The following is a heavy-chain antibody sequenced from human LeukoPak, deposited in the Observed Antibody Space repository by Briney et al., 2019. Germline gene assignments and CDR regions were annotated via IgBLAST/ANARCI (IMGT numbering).Heavy chain of an antibody. Sequence: SETLSLTCTVSGGSVSSGSDYWSWIRQPPGKGLEWIGYIYYSGSTNYNPSLKSRVTISVDTSKNQFSLKLSSVTAADTAVYYCARYYYDSSGYNFDYWGQGTLVTVSS. J-gene: IGHJ4*02. CDR2: IYYSGST. D-gene: IGHD3-22*01. CDR1: GGSVSSGSDY. V-gene: IGHV4-61*01. CDR3: ARYYYDSSGYNFDY.